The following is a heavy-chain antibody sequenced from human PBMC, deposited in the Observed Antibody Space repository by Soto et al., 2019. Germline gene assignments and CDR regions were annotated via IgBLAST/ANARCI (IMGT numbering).Heavy chain of an antibody. CDR1: GDTFTGYY. Sequence: ASVRVYCKASGDTFTGYYMHWVRQAPGQGLERMGWINPNSGGTNYAQKFQGWFTMTRDTSISTAYLELSRLRSYDTSVYYCARASLSFDWLLNCSSTRCYARSAYVMYVCGQGTTVTVSS. CDR2: INPNSGGT. CDR3: ARASLSFDWLLNCSSTRCYARSAYVMYV. J-gene: IGHJ6*02. D-gene: IGHD2-2*01. V-gene: IGHV1-2*04.